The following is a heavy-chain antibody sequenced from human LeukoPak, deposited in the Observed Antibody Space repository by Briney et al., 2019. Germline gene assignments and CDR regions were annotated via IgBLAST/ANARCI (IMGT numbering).Heavy chain of an antibody. J-gene: IGHJ6*02. CDR2: ISYDGSNK. Sequence: PGGSLRLSCAASGFTFSSYGMHWVRQAPGKGLEWVAVISYDGSNKYYADSVKGRFTISRDNSKNTLYLQMNSLRAEDTAVYYCAKDWLDDGMDVWGQGTTVTVSS. V-gene: IGHV3-30*18. D-gene: IGHD6-19*01. CDR1: GFTFSSYG. CDR3: AKDWLDDGMDV.